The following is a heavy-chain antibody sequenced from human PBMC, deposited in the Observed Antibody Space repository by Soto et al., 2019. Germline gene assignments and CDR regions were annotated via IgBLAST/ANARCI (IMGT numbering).Heavy chain of an antibody. CDR2: VSSSSTYI. CDR1: GFTLSTYT. D-gene: IGHD3-10*01. CDR3: VRDAGTYRPDFDY. Sequence: EVQLVESGGGLVKPGGSLRLSRAASGFTLSTYTMNWVRQAPGKGLEWVSSVSSSSTYIYYADSVKGRFTISRDNAKNSLYLQMNSLRAEDTAVYYCVRDAGTYRPDFDYWGQGILVTVS. V-gene: IGHV3-21*01. J-gene: IGHJ4*02.